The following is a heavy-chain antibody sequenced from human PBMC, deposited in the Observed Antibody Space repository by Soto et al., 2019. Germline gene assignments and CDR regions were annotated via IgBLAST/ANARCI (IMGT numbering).Heavy chain of an antibody. CDR2: ISAYNGNT. V-gene: IGHV1-18*04. CDR3: AREGTTAMVNQNYYYGMDV. J-gene: IGHJ6*02. Sequence: RASVKVSCKASGYTFTSYGISWVRQAPGQGLEWMGWISAYNGNTNYAQKLQGRVTMTTDTSTSTAYMELRSLRSDDTAVYYCAREGTTAMVNQNYYYGMDVWGQGTTVTVSS. CDR1: GYTFTSYG. D-gene: IGHD5-18*01.